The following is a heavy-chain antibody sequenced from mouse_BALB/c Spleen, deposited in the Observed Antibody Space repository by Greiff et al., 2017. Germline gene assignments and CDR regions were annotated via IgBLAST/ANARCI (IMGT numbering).Heavy chain of an antibody. CDR3: ARPGGAWFAY. J-gene: IGHJ3*01. Sequence: EVKLVESGGGLVQPGGSLKLSCAASGFTFSSYGMSWVRQPPDKRLELVATINSNGGSTYYPDSVTGRSTISRDNAKNTLFLQKSSLNSEDTAMYYCARPGGAWFAYWGQGTLVTVSA. CDR1: GFTFSSYG. CDR2: INSNGGST. V-gene: IGHV5-6-3*01.